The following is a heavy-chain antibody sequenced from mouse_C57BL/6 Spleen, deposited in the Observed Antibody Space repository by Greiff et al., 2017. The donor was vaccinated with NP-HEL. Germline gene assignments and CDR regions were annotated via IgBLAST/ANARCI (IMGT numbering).Heavy chain of an antibody. CDR3: ARWHYGSSYWYFDV. D-gene: IGHD1-1*01. CDR2: INPSNGGT. Sequence: QVQLQQPGTELVKPGASVKLSCKASGYTFTSYWMHWVKQRPGQGLEWIGNINPSNGGTNYNEKFKSKATLTVDKSSSTVYMQLSSLTSEDSAVYYCARWHYGSSYWYFDVWGTGTTVTVSS. J-gene: IGHJ1*03. V-gene: IGHV1-53*01. CDR1: GYTFTSYW.